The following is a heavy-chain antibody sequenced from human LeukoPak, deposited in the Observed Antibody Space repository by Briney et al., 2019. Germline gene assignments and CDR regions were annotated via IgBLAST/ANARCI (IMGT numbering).Heavy chain of an antibody. J-gene: IGHJ4*02. Sequence: GASVKVSCKASGYTFTSYGISWVRQAPGQGLEWMGWISTYNGNTNYAQKLQGRVTMTTDTSTSTAYMELRSLRSDDTAVYYCARDLLYCSGGSRPFDYWGQGTLVTVSS. CDR1: GYTFTSYG. CDR2: ISTYNGNT. CDR3: ARDLLYCSGGSRPFDY. V-gene: IGHV1-18*01. D-gene: IGHD2-15*01.